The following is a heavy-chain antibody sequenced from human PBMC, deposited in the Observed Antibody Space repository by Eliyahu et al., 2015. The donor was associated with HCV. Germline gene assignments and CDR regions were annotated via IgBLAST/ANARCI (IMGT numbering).Heavy chain of an antibody. J-gene: IGHJ4*02. Sequence: EVQLVESGGGLVQPGGSLRLSCVGSGVTFRNHWMGWVRQAPGKGLEGVALINPDGSKKYYVGSLKGRFTISRENAKSSLYLQMDSLGADDTAVYYCVRDPNWGSGYWGQGTLVTVSS. D-gene: IGHD7-27*01. CDR1: GVTFRNHW. CDR3: VRDPNWGSGY. CDR2: INPDGSKK. V-gene: IGHV3-7*03.